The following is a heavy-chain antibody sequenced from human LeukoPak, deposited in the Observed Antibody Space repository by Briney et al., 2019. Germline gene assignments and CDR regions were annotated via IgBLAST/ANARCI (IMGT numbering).Heavy chain of an antibody. CDR1: GFTFSSYG. CDR3: ARAPAGREFDY. CDR2: ISNTGGTA. D-gene: IGHD2-2*01. J-gene: IGHJ4*02. V-gene: IGHV3-23*01. Sequence: GGSLRLSCAASGFTFSSYGMSWVRQAPGKRLEWVSHISNTGGTAYYADSVKGRFTISRDNSKNTLYLQMSSLRAEDTAVYYCARAPAGREFDYWGQGTLVTVSS.